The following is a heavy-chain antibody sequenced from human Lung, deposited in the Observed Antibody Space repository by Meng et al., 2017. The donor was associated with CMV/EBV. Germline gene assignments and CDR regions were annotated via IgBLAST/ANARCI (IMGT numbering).Heavy chain of an antibody. CDR1: GLTFSGYT. CDR3: ARDQSMVRGLDY. J-gene: IGHJ4*02. CDR2: ISHSTAYI. V-gene: IGHV3-21*01. Sequence: SCEASGLTFSGYTMHWVRQAPGKVLEWVSSISHSTAYIFYADSVKGRFTISRDNAKTSLYLQMNGLRAEDTAVYYCARDQSMVRGLDYWGQGTLVTVSS. D-gene: IGHD3-10*01.